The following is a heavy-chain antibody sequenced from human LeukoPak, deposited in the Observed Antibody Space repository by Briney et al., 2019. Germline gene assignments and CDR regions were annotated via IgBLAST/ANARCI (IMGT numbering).Heavy chain of an antibody. D-gene: IGHD3-22*01. J-gene: IGHJ4*02. CDR2: IKQDGSEK. CDR1: GFTFSSYS. CDR3: AREGPYYYDSSGSLDY. V-gene: IGHV3-7*01. Sequence: GGSLRLSCAASGFTFSSYSMNWVRQAPGKGLEWVANIKQDGSEKYYVDSVKGRFTISRDNAKNSLYLQMNSLRAEDTAVYYCAREGPYYYDSSGSLDYWGQGTLVTVSS.